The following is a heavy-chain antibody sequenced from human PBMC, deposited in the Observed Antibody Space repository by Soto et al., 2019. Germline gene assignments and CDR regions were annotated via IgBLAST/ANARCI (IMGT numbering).Heavy chain of an antibody. Sequence: GGSLRLSCAASRFTFSSYAMSWVRQAPGKGLEWVSAISGSGGSTYYADSVKGRFTISRDNSKNTLYLQMNSLRAEDTAVYYCAKGYDFWSGYYDAFDIWGQGTMVTVSS. J-gene: IGHJ3*02. V-gene: IGHV3-23*01. CDR3: AKGYDFWSGYYDAFDI. D-gene: IGHD3-3*01. CDR1: RFTFSSYA. CDR2: ISGSGGST.